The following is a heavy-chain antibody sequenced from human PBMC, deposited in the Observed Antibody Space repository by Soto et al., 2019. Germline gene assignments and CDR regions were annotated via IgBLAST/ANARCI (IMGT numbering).Heavy chain of an antibody. CDR3: ARAGSQPGVDY. D-gene: IGHD3-10*01. Sequence: LSLTCAVYGGSFSGYYWSWIRQPPGKGLEWIGEINHSGSTNYNPSLKSRVTISVDTSKNQFSLKLSSVTAADTAVYYCARAGSQPGVDYWGQGTLVTVSS. CDR1: GGSFSGYY. V-gene: IGHV4-34*01. CDR2: INHSGST. J-gene: IGHJ4*02.